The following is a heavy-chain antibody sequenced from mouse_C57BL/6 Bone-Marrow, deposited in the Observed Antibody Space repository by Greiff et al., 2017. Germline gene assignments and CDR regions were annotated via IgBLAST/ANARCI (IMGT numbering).Heavy chain of an antibody. CDR2: INPNNGGT. CDR1: GYTFTDYN. J-gene: IGHJ1*03. Sequence: EVQLQQSGPELVKPGASVKIPCKASGYTFTDYNMDWVKQSHGKSLEWIGDINPNNGGTIYNQKFKGKATLTVDKSSSTAYMELRSLTSEDTAVYYCAREGGSSPHGYFDVWGTGTTVTVSS. D-gene: IGHD1-1*01. CDR3: AREGGSSPHGYFDV. V-gene: IGHV1-18*01.